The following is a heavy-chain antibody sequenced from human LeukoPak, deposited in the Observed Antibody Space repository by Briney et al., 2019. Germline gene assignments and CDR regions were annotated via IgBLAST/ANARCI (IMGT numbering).Heavy chain of an antibody. CDR1: GYTFTSYA. V-gene: IGHV1-3*01. Sequence: ASVNVSCKASGYTFTSYAMHWVRQAPGQRLEWMGWINAGNGNTKYSQKFQGRVTITRDTSASTAYMELSSLRSEDTAVYYCARDRFVGGIAALGYWGQGTLVTVSS. D-gene: IGHD6-13*01. CDR3: ARDRFVGGIAALGY. J-gene: IGHJ4*02. CDR2: INAGNGNT.